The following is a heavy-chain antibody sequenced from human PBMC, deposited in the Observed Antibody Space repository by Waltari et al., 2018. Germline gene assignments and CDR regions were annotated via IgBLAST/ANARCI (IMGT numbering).Heavy chain of an antibody. CDR1: GFTFNNYA. J-gene: IGHJ4*02. Sequence: EVQLVESGGGLVQPGGSLRLSCAASGFTFNNYAMSWVRQAPGKGLEWVSGISASGESTFYADSVKGRFSISRDNAKNTLYMEMNTLRVEDTAVYYCAKEESAGYGTDYWGQGTLVTVSS. D-gene: IGHD5-12*01. CDR2: ISASGEST. CDR3: AKEESAGYGTDY. V-gene: IGHV3-23*04.